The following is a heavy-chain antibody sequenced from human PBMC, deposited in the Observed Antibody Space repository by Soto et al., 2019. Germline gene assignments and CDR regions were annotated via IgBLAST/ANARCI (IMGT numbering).Heavy chain of an antibody. J-gene: IGHJ4*02. CDR3: ASGTTYYYDSSGYPDY. Sequence: GSLRLSCAASGFTFSSYAMHWVRQAPGKGLEWVAVISYDGSNKYYADSVKGRFTISRDNSKNTLYLQMNSLRAEDTAVYYCASGTTYYYDSSGYPDYWGQGTLVTVSS. CDR1: GFTFSSYA. D-gene: IGHD3-22*01. V-gene: IGHV3-30-3*01. CDR2: ISYDGSNK.